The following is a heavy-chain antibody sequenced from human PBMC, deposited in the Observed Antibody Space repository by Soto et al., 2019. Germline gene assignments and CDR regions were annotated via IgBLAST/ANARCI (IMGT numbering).Heavy chain of an antibody. Sequence: VGSLRLSCAASGFTFSSYAMSWVRQAPGKGLEWVSAISGSGGSTYYADSVKGRFTISRDNSKNTLYLQMNSLRAEDTAVYYCAKDRNYYDSSGYYYVFDYWGQGTLVTVSS. V-gene: IGHV3-23*01. CDR3: AKDRNYYDSSGYYYVFDY. CDR2: ISGSGGST. CDR1: GFTFSSYA. J-gene: IGHJ4*02. D-gene: IGHD3-22*01.